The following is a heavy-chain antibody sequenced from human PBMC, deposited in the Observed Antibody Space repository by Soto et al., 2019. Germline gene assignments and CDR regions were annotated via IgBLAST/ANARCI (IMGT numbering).Heavy chain of an antibody. CDR2: ISWNSGSI. CDR1: GFTFDDYA. D-gene: IGHD4-17*01. Sequence: DVQLVESGGGLVQPGRSLRLSCAASGFTFDDYAMHWVRQAPGKGLEWVSGISWNSGSIGYVDSVKGRFTISRDNAKNSLYLQMNSLRAEDTALYYCAKDVGYGDSNYYYYMDVWGKGTTVTVSS. V-gene: IGHV3-9*01. CDR3: AKDVGYGDSNYYYYMDV. J-gene: IGHJ6*03.